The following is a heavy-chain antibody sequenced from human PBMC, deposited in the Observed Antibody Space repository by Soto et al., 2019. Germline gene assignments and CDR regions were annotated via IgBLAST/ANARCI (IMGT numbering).Heavy chain of an antibody. CDR3: ARFRRYYDFWSGRLYFDY. CDR2: IIPIFGTA. Sequence: ASVKVSCKASGGTFSSYAISWVRQAPGQGLEWMGGIIPIFGTANYAQKFQGRVTITADESTSTAYMELSSLRSEDTAVYYCARFRRYYDFWSGRLYFDYWGQGTLVTVSS. D-gene: IGHD3-3*01. CDR1: GGTFSSYA. V-gene: IGHV1-69*13. J-gene: IGHJ4*02.